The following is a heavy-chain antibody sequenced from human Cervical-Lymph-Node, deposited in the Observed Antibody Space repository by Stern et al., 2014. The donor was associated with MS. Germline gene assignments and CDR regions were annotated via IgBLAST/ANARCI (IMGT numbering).Heavy chain of an antibody. CDR2: INPKSSGT. D-gene: IGHD2/OR15-2a*01. CDR1: GYSFSDFY. V-gene: IGHV1-2*06. J-gene: IGHJ5*02. Sequence: VQLVQSGAEVKKPGASLKVSCKASGYSFSDFYIHWVRQAPGQGLEWMGRINPKSSGTKYAQKFRGRVTMTSDTSSSTAHMELSRLTSDDTAIYYCTRGDLVIVSVVLGRFDPWGQGTLATVAS. CDR3: TRGDLVIVSVVLGRFDP.